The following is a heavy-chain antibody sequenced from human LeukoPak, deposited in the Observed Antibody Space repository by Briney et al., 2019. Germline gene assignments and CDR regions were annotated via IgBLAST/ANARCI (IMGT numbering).Heavy chain of an antibody. V-gene: IGHV3-23*01. CDR3: TKDWKGLAYCGGDCYSVNAFDI. CDR1: GFTFSSYV. D-gene: IGHD2-21*02. CDR2: ISGSGGST. Sequence: PGGSLRLSCAASGFTFSSYVMSWVRQAPGKGLEWVSAISGSGGSTYYADSVKGRFTISRDNSKNTLYLQMNSLRAEDTAVYYCTKDWKGLAYCGGDCYSVNAFDIWGQGTMVTVSS. J-gene: IGHJ3*02.